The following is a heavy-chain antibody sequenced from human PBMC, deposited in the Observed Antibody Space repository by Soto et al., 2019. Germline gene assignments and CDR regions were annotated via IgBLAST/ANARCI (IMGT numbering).Heavy chain of an antibody. CDR2: IIPIFGTA. V-gene: IGHV1-69*06. Sequence: SVKVSCKASGGTFSSYAISWVRQAPGQGLEWMGGIIPIFGTANYAQKFQGRVTITADKSTSTAYMELSSLRSEDTAVYYCAVGLGYSSGWYLFQHWGQGTLVTVSS. CDR3: AVGLGYSSGWYLFQH. CDR1: GGTFSSYA. J-gene: IGHJ1*01. D-gene: IGHD6-19*01.